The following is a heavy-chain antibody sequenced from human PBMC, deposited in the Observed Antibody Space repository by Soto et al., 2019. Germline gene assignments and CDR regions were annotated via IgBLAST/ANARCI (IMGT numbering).Heavy chain of an antibody. CDR1: GFTFSSYA. V-gene: IGHV3-23*01. D-gene: IGHD5-18*01. CDR2: ISGSGGST. J-gene: IGHJ4*02. Sequence: PGGSLRLSCAASGFTFSSYAMSWVRQAPGKGLEWVPAISGSGGSTYYADSVKGRFTISRDNSKNTLYLQMNSLRAEDTAVYYCAKGGYSYGGYFDYWGQGTLVTVSS. CDR3: AKGGYSYGGYFDY.